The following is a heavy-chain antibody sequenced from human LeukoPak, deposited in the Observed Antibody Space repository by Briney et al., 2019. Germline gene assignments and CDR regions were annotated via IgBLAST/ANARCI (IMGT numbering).Heavy chain of an antibody. V-gene: IGHV3-NL1*01. D-gene: IGHD5-12*01. CDR2: INWNGGST. CDR1: GFTFSSYE. J-gene: IGHJ4*02. Sequence: GGSLRLSCAASGFTFSSYEMNWVRQAPGKGLEWVSGINWNGGSTDYADPVKGRFTISRDNSKNTLYLQMNSLRAEDTAVYYCAKGEWLRLSGIGYWGQGTLVTVSS. CDR3: AKGEWLRLSGIGY.